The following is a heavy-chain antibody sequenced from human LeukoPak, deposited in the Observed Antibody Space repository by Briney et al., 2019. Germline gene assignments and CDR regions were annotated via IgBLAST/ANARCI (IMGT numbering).Heavy chain of an antibody. V-gene: IGHV4-4*02. CDR2: ISHGGST. J-gene: IGHJ5*02. CDR3: ARHGATGRFDP. D-gene: IGHD1-1*01. Sequence: SETLSLTCAVSGDSSSSSNRWSWVRQPPGKGLEWIGEISHGGSTNYNPSLKSRVTISADKSISTAYLQLSSLKASDTAMYYCARHGATGRFDPWGQGTLVTVSS. CDR1: GDSSSSSNR.